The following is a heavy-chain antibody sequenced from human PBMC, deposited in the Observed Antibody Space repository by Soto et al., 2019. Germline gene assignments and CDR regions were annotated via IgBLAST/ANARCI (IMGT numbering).Heavy chain of an antibody. J-gene: IGHJ6*02. V-gene: IGHV1-18*01. CDR3: AREIRDGYNPGYGMDV. CDR1: GYTFTSYG. Sequence: GASVKVSCKASGYTFTSYGISWVRQAPGQGLEWMGWISACNGNTNYSQKLQGRVTITRDTSASTAYMELSSLRSEDTAVYYCAREIRDGYNPGYGMDVWGQGTTVTV. D-gene: IGHD5-12*01. CDR2: ISACNGNT.